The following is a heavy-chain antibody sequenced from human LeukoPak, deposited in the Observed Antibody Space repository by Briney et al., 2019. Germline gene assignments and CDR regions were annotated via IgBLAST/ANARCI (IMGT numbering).Heavy chain of an antibody. CDR1: GFTFSRYG. D-gene: IGHD5-24*01. CDR2: IWYDGSNQ. CDR3: VRDQLIRSGDWYFDL. Sequence: GGSLRLSCAASGFTFSRYGMHWVRQAPGKGLEWVAVIWYDGSNQYYADSVKGRFTISRDNPKNTLYLQMNSLRVEDTAVYYCVRDQLIRSGDWYFDLWGRGTLVAVSS. V-gene: IGHV3-33*01. J-gene: IGHJ2*01.